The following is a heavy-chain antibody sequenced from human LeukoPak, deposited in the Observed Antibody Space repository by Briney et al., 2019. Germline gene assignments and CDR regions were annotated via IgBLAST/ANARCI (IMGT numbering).Heavy chain of an antibody. J-gene: IGHJ4*02. CDR3: ARARRDSGYYKVDY. Sequence: PSETLSLTCAVYGGSLSGSYWSWIRQPPGKGLEWIGEINHSASANYNPSLKSRVTLSIDKSKNQFSLNLNSVTAADTAVYYCARARRDSGYYKVDYWGQGTLVTVS. CDR1: GGSLSGSY. V-gene: IGHV4-34*01. CDR2: INHSASA. D-gene: IGHD3-3*01.